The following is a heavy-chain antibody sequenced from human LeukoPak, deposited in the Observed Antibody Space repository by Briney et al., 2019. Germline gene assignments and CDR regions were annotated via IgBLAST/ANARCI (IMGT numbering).Heavy chain of an antibody. D-gene: IGHD3-10*01. CDR3: ARSSSASYHHAFGL. CDR2: IYYSGST. CDR1: GGSISSYY. Sequence: SETLSLTCTVSGGSISSYYWSWIRQPPGKGLEWIGYIYYSGSTNYNPSLMSRVTISMDTSKSQFSLTLNSVAPADAGVYFCARSSSASYHHAFGLWGQGILVTVSP. J-gene: IGHJ4*02. V-gene: IGHV4-59*01.